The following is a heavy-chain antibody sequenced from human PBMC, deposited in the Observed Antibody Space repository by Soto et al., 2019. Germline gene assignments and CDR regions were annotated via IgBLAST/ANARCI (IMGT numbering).Heavy chain of an antibody. CDR3: VKPHTGEGKPNQGYMVRGSKRLFDY. CDR1: GFTFSSYA. V-gene: IGHV3-64D*08. Sequence: GGSLRLSCSASGFTFSSYAMHWVRQAPGKGLEYVSAISSNGGSTYYADSVKGRFTISRDNSKNTLYLQMSSLRAEDTAVYYCVKPHTGEGKPNQGYMVRGSKRLFDYWGQGTLVTVSS. J-gene: IGHJ4*02. D-gene: IGHD3-10*01. CDR2: ISSNGGST.